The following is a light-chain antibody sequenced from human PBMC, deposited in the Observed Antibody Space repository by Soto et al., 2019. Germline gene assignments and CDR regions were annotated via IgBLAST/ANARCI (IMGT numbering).Light chain of an antibody. V-gene: IGKV1-39*01. CDR1: QSISTF. Sequence: DIKITQSPSSLSASVGDRFTITCRASQSISTFLNWYHQKPGKAPSLLMYAGSSLQSGVPSRFSGSGSGTDFTLTISSLQPEDFAIYYCQQSYSSPWTFGPGGIVDI. CDR3: QQSYSSPWT. J-gene: IGKJ1*01. CDR2: AGS.